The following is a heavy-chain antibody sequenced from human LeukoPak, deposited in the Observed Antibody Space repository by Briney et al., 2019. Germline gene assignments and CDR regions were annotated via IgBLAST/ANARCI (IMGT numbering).Heavy chain of an antibody. Sequence: GGSLRLSCAASGFTFSDSFMNWIRQAPGKGLEWLSYISHSGSNLDYAESVRGRFTVSRDNANHSLYLQINSLRAEDTAVYYCARGDSSGVPDYWGQGTLVTVSS. CDR1: GFTFSDSF. J-gene: IGHJ4*02. CDR2: ISHSGSNL. D-gene: IGHD3-22*01. V-gene: IGHV3-11*01. CDR3: ARGDSSGVPDY.